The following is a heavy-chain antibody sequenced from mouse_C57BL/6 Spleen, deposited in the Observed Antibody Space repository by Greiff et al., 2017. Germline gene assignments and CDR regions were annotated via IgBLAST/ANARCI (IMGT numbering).Heavy chain of an antibody. CDR3: ARPNYYDCGVWFAY. CDR1: GYTFTSYW. CDR2: IHPNSGST. J-gene: IGHJ3*01. D-gene: IGHD2-4*01. Sequence: QVQLKQPGAELVKPGASVKLSCKASGYTFTSYWMHWVKQRPGQGLEWIGMIHPNSGSTNYNEKFKSKATLTEDKSSSTAYMKLSSLTSEDSAVYYCARPNYYDCGVWFAYWGQGTLVTVSA. V-gene: IGHV1-64*01.